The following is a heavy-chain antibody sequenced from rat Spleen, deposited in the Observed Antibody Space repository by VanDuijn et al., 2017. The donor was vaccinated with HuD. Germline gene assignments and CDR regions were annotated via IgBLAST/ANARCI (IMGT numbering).Heavy chain of an antibody. J-gene: IGHJ3*01. D-gene: IGHD1-9*01. CDR3: ARAHTTGIRDWLAY. CDR2: MWNGGGT. Sequence: QVQLKETGPDLVQLTQTLSITCTVSGFSLGTYNVHWVRQPPGKGLEWMGAMWNGGGTDYNSPFKSRLSISRDTSKSQVFLKMNSLQTEDTATYYCARAHTTGIRDWLAYWGQGTLVTVSS. CDR1: GFSLGTYN. V-gene: IGHV2-64*01.